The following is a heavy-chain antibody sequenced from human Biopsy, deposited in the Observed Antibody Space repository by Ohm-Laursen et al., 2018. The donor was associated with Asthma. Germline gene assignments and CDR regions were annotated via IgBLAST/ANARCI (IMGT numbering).Heavy chain of an antibody. CDR2: IYSGGTS. Sequence: SLRLSRAASGFAVSRDYMFWVRQAPGKGLEWVSVIYSGGTSHTADSVRGRFTISRDYSKNTLYLQMHSLRAEDTAVYCCARGDSSNWSHYYFDYWGQGTLVTVSS. CDR3: ARGDSSNWSHYYFDY. J-gene: IGHJ4*02. V-gene: IGHV3-53*01. CDR1: GFAVSRDY. D-gene: IGHD3-22*01.